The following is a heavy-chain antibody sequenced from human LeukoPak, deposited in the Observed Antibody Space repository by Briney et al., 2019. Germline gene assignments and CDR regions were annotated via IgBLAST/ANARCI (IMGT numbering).Heavy chain of an antibody. CDR1: GYTFTGYY. D-gene: IGHD4-17*01. Sequence: SVKVSFKASGYTFTGYYMHWVRQAPGQGLEWMGWINPNSGGTNYAQKFQGRVTMTRDTSISTAYMELSRLRSDDTAVYYCARLYTVTNDAFDIWGQGTMVTVSS. V-gene: IGHV1-2*02. CDR2: INPNSGGT. J-gene: IGHJ3*02. CDR3: ARLYTVTNDAFDI.